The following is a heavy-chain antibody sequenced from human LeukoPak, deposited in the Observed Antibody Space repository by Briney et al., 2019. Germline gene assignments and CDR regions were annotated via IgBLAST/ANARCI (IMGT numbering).Heavy chain of an antibody. J-gene: IGHJ4*02. V-gene: IGHV4-59*12. CDR2: IYDNGNT. D-gene: IGHD3-22*01. CDR1: GGSIGSYY. Sequence: SETLSLTCTVSGGSIGSYYWSWIRQPPGKGLEWIGYIYDNGNTNYNPSLKSRVTISVDTSKNQFSLKLSSVTAADTAVYYCARGCRYYDAYYFDYWGQGTLVTASS. CDR3: ARGCRYYDAYYFDY.